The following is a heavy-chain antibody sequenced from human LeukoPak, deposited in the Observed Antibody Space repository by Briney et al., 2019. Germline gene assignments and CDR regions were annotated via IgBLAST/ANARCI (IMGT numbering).Heavy chain of an antibody. J-gene: IGHJ4*02. V-gene: IGHV3-11*05. CDR1: GFTFSDYY. Sequence: GGSLRLSCAASGFTFSDYYMSWIRQAPGQGLEWASYISSSSSYTNYADSVEGRFTISRDNAKNSLYLQMNSLRAEDTAVYYCARGVSRSSSRHFDYWGQGTLVTVSS. CDR2: ISSSSSYT. CDR3: ARGVSRSSSRHFDY. D-gene: IGHD6-13*01.